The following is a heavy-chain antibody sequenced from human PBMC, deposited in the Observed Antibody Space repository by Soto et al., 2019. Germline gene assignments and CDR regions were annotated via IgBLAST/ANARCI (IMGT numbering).Heavy chain of an antibody. V-gene: IGHV3-23*01. CDR3: ARRGPGTYFDY. Sequence: GRSMRLSCAASGFTFSSFAMSWVRQAPGKGLEWVSAISGSGGSTYYADSVKGRFTISRDNSKNTLYLQMNSLRAEDTAVYYCARRGPGTYFDYWGQGTLVTVSS. D-gene: IGHD6-13*01. J-gene: IGHJ4*02. CDR2: ISGSGGST. CDR1: GFTFSSFA.